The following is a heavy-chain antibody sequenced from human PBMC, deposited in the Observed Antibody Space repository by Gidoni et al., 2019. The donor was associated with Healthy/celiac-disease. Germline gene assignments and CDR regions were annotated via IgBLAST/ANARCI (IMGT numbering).Heavy chain of an antibody. Sequence: QVQLVQSGSELKKPGASVKVSCKASGSTFTSYAMNWVRQAPGQGLEWMGWINTNTGNPTYAQCFTVRFVFSLDTSVSTAYLQISSLKAEDTAVYYCARDSYSSSWYGPYYYYGMDVWGQGTTVTVSS. J-gene: IGHJ6*02. CDR3: ARDSYSSSWYGPYYYYGMDV. CDR2: INTNTGNP. CDR1: GSTFTSYA. D-gene: IGHD6-13*01. V-gene: IGHV7-4-1*02.